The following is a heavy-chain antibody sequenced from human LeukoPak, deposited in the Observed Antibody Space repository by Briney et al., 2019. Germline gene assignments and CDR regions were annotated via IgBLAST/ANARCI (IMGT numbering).Heavy chain of an antibody. D-gene: IGHD2-15*01. CDR1: GFTFSSYS. CDR3: ARGLGGYMDV. CDR2: ISSSSSTI. V-gene: IGHV3-48*04. Sequence: PGGSLRLSCAASGFTFSSYSMNWVRQAPGKGLEWVSYISSSSSTIYYADSVKGRFTISRDNAKNSLYLQMNSLRAEDTAVYYCARGLGGYMDVWGKGTTVTVSS. J-gene: IGHJ6*03.